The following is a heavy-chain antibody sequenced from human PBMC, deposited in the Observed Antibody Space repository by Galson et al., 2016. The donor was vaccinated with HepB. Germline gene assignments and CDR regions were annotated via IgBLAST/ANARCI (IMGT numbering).Heavy chain of an antibody. CDR3: ARDPEGLLWFGDANPTGWFDP. J-gene: IGHJ5*02. V-gene: IGHV3-23*01. D-gene: IGHD3-10*01. Sequence: SLRLSCAASGFTFTSYAMSWVRQAPGKGLEWVSAINGGGGFTYYADSVKGRFTISRDNSKNTLYLQMNSLRAEDTAVYYCARDPEGLLWFGDANPTGWFDPWGQGTLVTVSS. CDR2: INGGGGFT. CDR1: GFTFTSYA.